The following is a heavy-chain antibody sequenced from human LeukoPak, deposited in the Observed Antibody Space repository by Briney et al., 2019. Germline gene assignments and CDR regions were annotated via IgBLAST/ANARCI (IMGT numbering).Heavy chain of an antibody. J-gene: IGHJ4*02. V-gene: IGHV3-23*01. CDR2: IGSSGGTT. Sequence: GGSLRLSCAASGFTLSSYAMSWVRQAPGKGLEWVSTIGSSGGTTYYTDSVKGRFTISRDNSKNTLSLQMNSLTAEDTAVYYCAKSHSRTWYYFDYWGQGTLVTVSS. D-gene: IGHD6-13*01. CDR1: GFTLSSYA. CDR3: AKSHSRTWYYFDY.